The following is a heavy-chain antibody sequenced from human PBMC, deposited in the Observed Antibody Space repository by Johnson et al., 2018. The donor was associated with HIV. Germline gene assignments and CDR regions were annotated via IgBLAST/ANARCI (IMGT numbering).Heavy chain of an antibody. D-gene: IGHD1-1*01. CDR2: VSYDGSKK. CDR1: GFTFDDYG. J-gene: IGHJ3*01. CDR3: AREGNWNPTYGFDV. V-gene: IGHV3-30*03. Sequence: QVQLVESGGGLVQPGRSLRLSCAASGFTFDDYGMHWVRQAPGKGLEWVAIVSYDGSKKYYPDSVKGRFTISRDNSKNTLYLQMDSLRPEDTAVYFCAREGNWNPTYGFDVWGQGTIATVSS.